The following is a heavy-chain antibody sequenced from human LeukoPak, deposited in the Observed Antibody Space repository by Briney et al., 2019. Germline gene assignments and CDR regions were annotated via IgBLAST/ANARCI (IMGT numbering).Heavy chain of an antibody. V-gene: IGHV3-30*02. Sequence: GGSLRLSCAASGFTFSSYGMHWVRQAPGKGLEWVAFIRYDGSNKYYADSVKGRFTISRDNSKNTLYLQMNSLRAEDTAVYYCARAEVVIVVVPAASTVAGFRYFDLWGRGTLVTVSS. CDR1: GFTFSSYG. CDR3: ARAEVVIVVVPAASTVAGFRYFDL. D-gene: IGHD2-2*03. CDR2: IRYDGSNK. J-gene: IGHJ2*01.